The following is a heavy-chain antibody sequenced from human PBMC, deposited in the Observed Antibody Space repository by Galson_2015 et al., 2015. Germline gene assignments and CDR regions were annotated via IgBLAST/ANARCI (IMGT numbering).Heavy chain of an antibody. CDR1: GFTVSSNY. CDR3: ASRGVSNSCSSLDY. V-gene: IGHV3-53*01. D-gene: IGHD6-13*01. CDR2: IYSGGST. Sequence: SLRLSCAASGFTVSSNYMSWVRQAPGKGLEWVSIIYSGGSTYYADSVKGRFTISRDTSKNTLYLQMNSLRAEDTAVYYCASRGVSNSCSSLDYWGQGTLVTVSS. J-gene: IGHJ4*02.